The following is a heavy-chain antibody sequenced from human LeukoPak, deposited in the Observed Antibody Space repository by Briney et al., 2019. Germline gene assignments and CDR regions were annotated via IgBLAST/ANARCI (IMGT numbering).Heavy chain of an antibody. CDR2: INHSGST. CDR3: ASNTYGYYFDY. J-gene: IGHJ4*02. Sequence: SGTLSLTCAVYGGSFSGYYWSWIRQPPGKGLEWIGEINHSGSTNYNPSLKSRVTISVDTSKNQFSLKLSSVTAADTAVYYCASNTYGYYFDYWGQGTLVTVSS. V-gene: IGHV4-34*01. CDR1: GGSFSGYY. D-gene: IGHD4-17*01.